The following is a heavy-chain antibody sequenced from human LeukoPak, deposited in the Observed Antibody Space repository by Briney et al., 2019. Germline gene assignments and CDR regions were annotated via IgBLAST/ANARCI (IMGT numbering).Heavy chain of an antibody. V-gene: IGHV4-39*01. CDR1: GGSISSSSYY. D-gene: IGHD2-2*01. CDR3: ARRDRDIVVVPADIQFDY. CDR2: IYYSGST. J-gene: IGHJ4*02. Sequence: SETLSLTCTVSGGSISSSSYYWGWIRQPPWKGLEWIGSIYYSGSTYYNPSLKSRVTISVDTSKNQFSLKLSSVTAADTAVYYCARRDRDIVVVPADIQFDYWGQGTLVTVSS.